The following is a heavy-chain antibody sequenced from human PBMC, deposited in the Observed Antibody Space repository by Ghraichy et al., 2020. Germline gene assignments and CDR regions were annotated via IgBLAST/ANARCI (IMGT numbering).Heavy chain of an antibody. CDR1: GYTFTSYD. D-gene: IGHD6-13*01. CDR3: AGVVVAAANRYYYYGMDV. CDR2: MNPNSGNT. V-gene: IGHV1-8*01. Sequence: ASLKVSCKASGYTFTSYDINWVRQATGQGLEWMGWMNPNSGNTGYAQKFQGRVTMTRNTSISTAYMELSSLRSEDTAVYYCAGVVVAAANRYYYYGMDVWGQGTTVTVSS. J-gene: IGHJ6*02.